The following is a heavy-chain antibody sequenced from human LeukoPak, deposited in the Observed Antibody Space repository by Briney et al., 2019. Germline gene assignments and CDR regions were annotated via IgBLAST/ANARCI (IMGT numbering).Heavy chain of an antibody. V-gene: IGHV3-23*01. CDR3: ASFKGGYDILTGYYFDY. CDR1: GFTFSNSA. D-gene: IGHD3-9*01. CDR2: ISGSGSGGST. J-gene: IGHJ4*02. Sequence: GGSLRLSCAASGFTFSNSAMSWVRQAPGKGLEWVSSISGSGSGGSTYYADSVKGRFTISRDNAKNSLYLQMNSLRAEDTAVYYCASFKGGYDILTGYYFDYWGQGTLVTVSS.